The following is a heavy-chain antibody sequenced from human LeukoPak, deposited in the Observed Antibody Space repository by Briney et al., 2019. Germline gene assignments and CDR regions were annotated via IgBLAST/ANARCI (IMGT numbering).Heavy chain of an antibody. D-gene: IGHD6-13*01. CDR2: IYSGGST. J-gene: IGHJ4*02. CDR1: GFTVSSNY. CDR3: ARDTHSAVAAAGFRPTY. Sequence: GGSLRLSCAASGFTVSSNYMSWVRQAPGKGLEWVSVIYSGGSTYYADSVKGRFTISRDNSKNTLYLQMNSLRAEDTAVYYCARDTHSAVAAAGFRPTYWGQGTLVTVSS. V-gene: IGHV3-66*01.